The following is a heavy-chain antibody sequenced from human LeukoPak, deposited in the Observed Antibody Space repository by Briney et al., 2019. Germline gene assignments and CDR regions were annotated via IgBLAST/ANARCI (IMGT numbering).Heavy chain of an antibody. D-gene: IGHD3-10*01. CDR2: MNPNSGNT. Sequence: ASVKVSCKASGYTFTSYDINWVRQATGQGLEWMGWMNPNSGNTGYAQKFQGRVTITRNTSISTAYMELSSLRSEDTAVYYCARTYGYYYYYYMDVWGKGTTVTVSS. V-gene: IGHV1-8*03. CDR3: ARTYGYYYYYYMDV. CDR1: GYTFTSYD. J-gene: IGHJ6*03.